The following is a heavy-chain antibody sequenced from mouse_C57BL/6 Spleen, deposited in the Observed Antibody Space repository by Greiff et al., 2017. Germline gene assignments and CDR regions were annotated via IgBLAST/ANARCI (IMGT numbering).Heavy chain of an antibody. CDR1: GFNITDDY. CDR2: IDPENGDT. Sequence: EVQLQQSGAELVRPGASVKLSCTASGFNITDDYMHWVKQRPEQGLEWIGWIDPENGDTEYAPKFQGKATITADTSSNTAYLQLSSLTSEDTAVYYCTTNCYGGYWGQGTTLTVSS. D-gene: IGHD1-1*02. J-gene: IGHJ2*01. CDR3: TTNCYGGY. V-gene: IGHV14-4*01.